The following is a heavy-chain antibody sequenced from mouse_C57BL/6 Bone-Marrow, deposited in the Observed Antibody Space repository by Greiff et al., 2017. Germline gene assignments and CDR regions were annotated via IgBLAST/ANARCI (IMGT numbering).Heavy chain of an antibody. CDR3: ANYGSSRHWYFDV. V-gene: IGHV5-4*03. J-gene: IGHJ1*03. CDR2: ISDGGSYT. D-gene: IGHD1-1*01. CDR1: GFTFSSYA. Sequence: EVKLMESGGGLVKPGGSLKLSCAASGFTFSSYAMSWVRQTPEKRLEWVATISDGGSYTYYPDNVKGRFTISRNNAKNNLYLQMSHLKSEDTAMYDCANYGSSRHWYFDVWGTRTTVTVSS.